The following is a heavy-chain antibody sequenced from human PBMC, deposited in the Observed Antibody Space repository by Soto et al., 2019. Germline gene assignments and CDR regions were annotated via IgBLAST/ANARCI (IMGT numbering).Heavy chain of an antibody. CDR1: GGSISTYY. D-gene: IGHD3-3*01. Sequence: SETLSLTCTVSGGSISTYYWTWIRQPAGKGLEWIGRIYSSGSTKYNPSLQSRVTMSLDTSNNQFSLRLTSVTAADTAVYYCARGQRFSDWFDPWGQGTLVTVSS. J-gene: IGHJ5*02. CDR2: IYSSGST. CDR3: ARGQRFSDWFDP. V-gene: IGHV4-4*07.